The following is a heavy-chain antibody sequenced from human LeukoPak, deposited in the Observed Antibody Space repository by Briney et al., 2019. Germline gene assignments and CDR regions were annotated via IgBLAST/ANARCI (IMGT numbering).Heavy chain of an antibody. CDR2: IHSDGRST. V-gene: IGHV3-74*01. J-gene: IGHJ4*02. CDR3: ARSGWPYYFDY. D-gene: IGHD3-22*01. CDR1: GFAFSSYW. Sequence: GGSLRLSCAASGFAFSSYWMHWVRKAPGKGLVWVSRIHSDGRSTSYADSVRGRFTISRDDAKSTLYLQMNSLRAEDTAVYYCARSGWPYYFDYWGQGTLVTVSS.